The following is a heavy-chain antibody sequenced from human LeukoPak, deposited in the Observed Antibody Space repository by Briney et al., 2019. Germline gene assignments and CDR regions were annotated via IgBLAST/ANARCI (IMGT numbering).Heavy chain of an antibody. J-gene: IGHJ4*02. CDR2: ISSSSSYR. D-gene: IGHD3-9*01. CDR3: ARGPDILTGAEFNY. V-gene: IGHV3-21*01. Sequence: GGSLRLSCAASGFTFSSYSMNWVRQAPGKGLEWVSSISSSSSYRYYADSVKGRFTISRDNAKNSLYLQMNSLRAEDTAVYYCARGPDILTGAEFNYWGQGTLVTVSS. CDR1: GFTFSSYS.